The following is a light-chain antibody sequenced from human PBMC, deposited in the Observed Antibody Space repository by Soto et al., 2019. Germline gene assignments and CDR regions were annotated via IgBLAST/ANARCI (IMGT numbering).Light chain of an antibody. V-gene: IGKV1-5*01. CDR2: DAS. CDR3: QEYNGFPVT. Sequence: DIQMTQSPSTLSASVGDRVNMTCRASQSISIWLAWYRQKPGKAPKFLIFDASSLESGVPSRFSGSGSGTEFTLTISSLQPDDFATYYCQEYNGFPVTFGGGTKVDI. J-gene: IGKJ4*01. CDR1: QSISIW.